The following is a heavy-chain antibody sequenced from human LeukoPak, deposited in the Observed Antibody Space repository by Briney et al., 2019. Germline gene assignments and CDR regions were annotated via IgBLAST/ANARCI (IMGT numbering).Heavy chain of an antibody. CDR2: IKQDGSEK. J-gene: IGHJ4*02. D-gene: IGHD2-8*02. V-gene: IGHV3-7*01. CDR3: ARKGGVYDY. Sequence: GGSLRLSCAASGFTFSNYWMSWVRQAPGKGLEWVANIKQDGSEKNFVDSVKGRFTISRDNAKNSLDLQMNSLRAEDTAVYYCARKGGVYDYWGQGTLVTVSS. CDR1: GFTFSNYW.